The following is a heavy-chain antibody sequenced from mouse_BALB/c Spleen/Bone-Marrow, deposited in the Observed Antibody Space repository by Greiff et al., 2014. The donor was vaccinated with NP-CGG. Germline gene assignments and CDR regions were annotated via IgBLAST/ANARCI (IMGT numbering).Heavy chain of an antibody. J-gene: IGHJ1*01. CDR1: GFNIKDTY. D-gene: IGHD1-3*01. CDR3: ARQELAIYWYFDV. CDR2: IDPANGNT. V-gene: IGHV14-3*02. Sequence: EVQLQQSGAELVKPGASVKLSCSASGFNIKDTYMHWVKQRPEQGLEWIGRIDPANGNTKYDPKFQDKATITADTSSNTVDLQLSSLTFEDTAVYYCARQELAIYWYFDVWGAGTTVTVSS.